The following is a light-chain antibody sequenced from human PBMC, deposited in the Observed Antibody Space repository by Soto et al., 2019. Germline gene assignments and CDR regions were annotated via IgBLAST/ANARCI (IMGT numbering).Light chain of an antibody. CDR2: AAS. J-gene: IGKJ3*01. V-gene: IGKV1-39*01. CDR3: QQSYSNLN. CDR1: RSISSY. Sequence: DIQMTQSPSSLSASVGDRITITCRASRSISSYLSWYQQKPGKAPKLLIHAASSLQSGVPSRFSGSGSGTDFTLTISSLQPDDFATYYCQQSYSNLNCGPGTKVDIK.